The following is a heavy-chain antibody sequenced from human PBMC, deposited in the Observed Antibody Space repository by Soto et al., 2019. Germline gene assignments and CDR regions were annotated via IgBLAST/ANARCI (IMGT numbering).Heavy chain of an antibody. J-gene: IGHJ4*02. D-gene: IGHD1-1*01. Sequence: QVQLVQSGAEVKKPGASVKVSCKASGYTFTGYYMHWVRQAPGQGLEWMGWINPNSGGTNYAQKFQGWVTMTRDTSISTAYMELSRPRSDDTAVYYCARDRDRTGSEFDYWGQGTLVTVSS. V-gene: IGHV1-2*04. CDR2: INPNSGGT. CDR1: GYTFTGYY. CDR3: ARDRDRTGSEFDY.